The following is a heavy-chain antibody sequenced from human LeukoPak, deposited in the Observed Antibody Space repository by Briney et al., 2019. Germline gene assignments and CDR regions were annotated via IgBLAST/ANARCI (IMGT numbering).Heavy chain of an antibody. Sequence: GGSLRLSCTASGFTVSSNYMSWVRQAPGRGLEWVSVIRSDGSTNHADSVKGRFTISRDNSKNTLYLQMNNLRAEDTAMYYCAREMYSGMYNDAFDIWGQGTKVTVSS. V-gene: IGHV3-53*01. CDR1: GFTVSSNY. J-gene: IGHJ3*02. CDR2: IRSDGST. D-gene: IGHD1-26*01. CDR3: AREMYSGMYNDAFDI.